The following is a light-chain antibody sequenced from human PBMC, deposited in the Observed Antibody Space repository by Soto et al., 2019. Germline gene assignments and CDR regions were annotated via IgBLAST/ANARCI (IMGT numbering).Light chain of an antibody. V-gene: IGLV2-8*01. CDR3: SSYGGRGL. CDR2: EVS. J-gene: IGLJ1*01. Sequence: QSALTQPPSASGSPGQSVTISCTGTSGDVGDFNYVSWYQQHPGKAPKLIIYEVSKRPSGVPDRFSGSKSGNGASLTVSGLQAEDEAVYYCSSYGGRGLFGTGTKLTVL. CDR1: SGDVGDFNY.